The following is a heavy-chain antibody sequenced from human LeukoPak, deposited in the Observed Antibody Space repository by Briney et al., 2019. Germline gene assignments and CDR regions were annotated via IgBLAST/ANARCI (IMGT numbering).Heavy chain of an antibody. Sequence: SGPTLVNPTQTLTLTCTFSGFSLSTTGVGVGWIRQPPGKALEWLALIFWNDVHRYSPSLRSRLTIAKDTSKNQVVLTMTNMDPVDTATYFCAHRRNYDIVTGSFDYWGQGTLVTVSS. CDR2: IFWNDVH. J-gene: IGHJ4*02. V-gene: IGHV2-5*01. D-gene: IGHD3-9*01. CDR1: GFSLSTTGVG. CDR3: AHRRNYDIVTGSFDY.